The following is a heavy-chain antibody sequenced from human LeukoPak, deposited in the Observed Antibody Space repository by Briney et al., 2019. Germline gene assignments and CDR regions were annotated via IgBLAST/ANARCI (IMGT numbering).Heavy chain of an antibody. J-gene: IGHJ4*02. CDR1: GFTFSSYG. Sequence: PGGSLRLSCAASGFTFSSYGMHWVRQAPGKGLEWVAVISYDGSNKYYADSVKGRFTISRDNSKNTLYLQMNSLRAEDTAVYYCARVAYSSSWYVSSSLHLDYWGQGTLVTVSS. CDR2: ISYDGSNK. CDR3: ARVAYSSSWYVSSSLHLDY. D-gene: IGHD6-13*01. V-gene: IGHV3-30*03.